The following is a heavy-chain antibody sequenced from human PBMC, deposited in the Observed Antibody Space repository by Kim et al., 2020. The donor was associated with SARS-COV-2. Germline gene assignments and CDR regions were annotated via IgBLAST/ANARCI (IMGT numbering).Heavy chain of an antibody. Sequence: GESLKISCKGSGYSFTSYWIGWVRQMPGKGLEWMGIIYPGDSDTRYSPSFQGQVTISADKSISTAYLQWSSLKASDTAMYYCARDNYYGSGSYYGYYFDYWGQGTLVTVSS. CDR3: ARDNYYGSGSYYGYYFDY. D-gene: IGHD3-10*01. CDR1: GYSFTSYW. J-gene: IGHJ4*02. CDR2: IYPGDSDT. V-gene: IGHV5-51*01.